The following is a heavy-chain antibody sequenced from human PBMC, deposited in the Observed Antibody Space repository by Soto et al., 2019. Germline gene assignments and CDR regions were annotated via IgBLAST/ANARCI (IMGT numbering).Heavy chain of an antibody. CDR3: ARDDYYI. CDR2: INAGNGNT. Sequence: QVQLVQSGAEEKKSGASVKVSCKASGYTFTSYAMHWVRQAPGQRLEWMGWINAGNGNTQYSQKFQGRVTITRDSSGDTAYMELTSLRSEDKAVYYCARDDYYIWGQGTMVTVSS. CDR1: GYTFTSYA. V-gene: IGHV1-3*05. D-gene: IGHD3-16*01. J-gene: IGHJ3*02.